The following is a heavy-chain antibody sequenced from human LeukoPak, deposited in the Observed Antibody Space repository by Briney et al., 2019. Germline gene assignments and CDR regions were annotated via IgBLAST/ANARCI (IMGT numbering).Heavy chain of an antibody. V-gene: IGHV7-4-1*02. CDR3: TVLWFGELFYPHYYYYGMDV. J-gene: IGHJ6*02. Sequence: GASVKVSCKASGYTFTSYAMNWVRQAPGQGLEWMGWINTNTGNPTYAQGFTGRFVFSLDTSVSTAYLQISSLKAEDTAVYYCTVLWFGELFYPHYYYYGMDVWGQGTTVTFSS. CDR1: GYTFTSYA. D-gene: IGHD3-10*01. CDR2: INTNTGNP.